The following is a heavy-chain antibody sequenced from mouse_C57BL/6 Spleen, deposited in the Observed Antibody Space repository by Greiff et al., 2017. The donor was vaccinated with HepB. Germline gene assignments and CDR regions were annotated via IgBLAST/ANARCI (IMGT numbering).Heavy chain of an antibody. J-gene: IGHJ4*01. CDR1: GYTFTDYN. V-gene: IGHV1-18*01. D-gene: IGHD2-1*01. Sequence: EVQLKQSGPELVKPGASVKIPCKASGYTFTDYNMDWVKQSHGKSLEWIGDINPNNGGTIYNQKFKGKATLTVDKSSSTAYMELRSLTSEDTAVYYCARYGGNLYAMDYWGQGTSVTVSS. CDR2: INPNNGGT. CDR3: ARYGGNLYAMDY.